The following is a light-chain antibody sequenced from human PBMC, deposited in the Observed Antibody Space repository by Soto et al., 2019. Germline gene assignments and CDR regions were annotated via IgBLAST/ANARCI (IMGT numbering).Light chain of an antibody. CDR2: EVS. CDR3: SSFTSAYTFV. Sequence: QSVLAQPASVSGSAVQSIAISCTGTSSDVGAYNYVSWYQQHSGRAPKLLLSEVSKRPSGASDRFTGSKSGYTASLTISGLQTQDEADYYCSSFTSAYTFVFGTGTKVTVL. J-gene: IGLJ1*01. CDR1: SSDVGAYNY. V-gene: IGLV2-14*01.